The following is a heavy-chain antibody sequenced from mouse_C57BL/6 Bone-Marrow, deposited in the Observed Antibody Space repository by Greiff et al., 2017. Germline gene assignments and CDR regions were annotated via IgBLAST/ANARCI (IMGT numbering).Heavy chain of an antibody. D-gene: IGHD1-3*01. Sequence: QVHVKQPGAELVRPGTSVKLSCKASGYTFTSYWMHWVKQRPGQGLEWIGVIDPSDSYTNYNQKFKGKATLTVDTSSSTAYTQLSSLTSEDSAVYYCARWDYKGAMDYWGQGTSVTVSS. CDR3: ARWDYKGAMDY. CDR2: IDPSDSYT. V-gene: IGHV1-59*01. J-gene: IGHJ4*01. CDR1: GYTFTSYW.